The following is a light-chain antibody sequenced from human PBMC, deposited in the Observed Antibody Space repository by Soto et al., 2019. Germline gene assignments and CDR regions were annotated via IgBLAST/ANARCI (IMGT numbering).Light chain of an antibody. V-gene: IGKV1-6*01. J-gene: IGKJ1*01. CDR1: QGIRID. CDR3: LQDYNFPWT. Sequence: AIQMTQYPSSLSAAVGDRGTITCRASQGIRIDLGWYQQKPGKAPKLLIYAASTLQTGVPSRFSGSGSGTDFTLTISSLQPEDFATYYCLQDYNFPWTFGQGTKVDIK. CDR2: AAS.